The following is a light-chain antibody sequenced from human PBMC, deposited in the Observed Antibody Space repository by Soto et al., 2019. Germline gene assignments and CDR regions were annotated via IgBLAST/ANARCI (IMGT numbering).Light chain of an antibody. Sequence: DIQMTQSPSSLSASVGDRVTITCRASQSISRYLNWYQQKPGKAPNLLIYVASSLQSEVPSRFSGSGSGTDFTLTISSLQAEDFATYYCQQTRSYPSTFGGGTKVDIK. CDR1: QSISRY. CDR2: VAS. V-gene: IGKV1-39*01. CDR3: QQTRSYPST. J-gene: IGKJ4*01.